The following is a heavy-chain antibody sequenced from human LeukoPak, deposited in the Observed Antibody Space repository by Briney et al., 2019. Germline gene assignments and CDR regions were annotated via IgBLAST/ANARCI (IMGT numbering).Heavy chain of an antibody. CDR1: GGSISSSSYY. CDR2: IYYSGST. Sequence: SETLPLTCTVSGGSISSSSYYWGWIRQPPGKGLEWIGSIYYSGSTYYNPSLKSRVTISVDTSKNQFSLKLSSVTAADTAVYYCARHRIASNRRYFDYWGQGTLVTVSS. CDR3: ARHRIASNRRYFDY. V-gene: IGHV4-39*01. J-gene: IGHJ4*02. D-gene: IGHD2-21*01.